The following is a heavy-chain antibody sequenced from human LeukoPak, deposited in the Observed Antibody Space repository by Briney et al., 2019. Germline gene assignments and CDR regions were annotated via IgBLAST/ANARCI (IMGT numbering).Heavy chain of an antibody. CDR3: ASSPGYYYDNSGYFPY. CDR2: IYYSGST. D-gene: IGHD3-22*01. Sequence: SETLSLTCTVSGGSISSSSYYRGWIRQPPGKGLEWIGSIYYSGSTCYNPSLKSRVTISVDTSKNHVSLNLSSVTAADTAVYYCASSPGYYYDNSGYFPYWGQGTLVTVSS. J-gene: IGHJ4*02. V-gene: IGHV4-39*02. CDR1: GGSISSSSYY.